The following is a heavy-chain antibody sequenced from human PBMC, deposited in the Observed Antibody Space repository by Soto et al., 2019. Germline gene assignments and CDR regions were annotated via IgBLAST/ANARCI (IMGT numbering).Heavy chain of an antibody. V-gene: IGHV4-39*01. CDR1: GGSISSGPYS. D-gene: IGHD2-2*01. CDR3: ARLGGFCSSTSCYGFYGMDV. J-gene: IGHJ6*02. CDR2: FHYSENT. Sequence: QVQLQESGPGLVKPSETLSLTCTVSGGSISSGPYSWGWIHQPPGEGLEWIGTFHYSENTYYNPSLESRVTISVDTSKNQFSLKVTSVTVADTAMYYCARLGGFCSSTSCYGFYGMDVWGQGTTVIVSS.